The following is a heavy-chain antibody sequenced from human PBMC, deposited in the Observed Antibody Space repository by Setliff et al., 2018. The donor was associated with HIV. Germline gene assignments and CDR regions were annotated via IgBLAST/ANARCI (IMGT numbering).Heavy chain of an antibody. D-gene: IGHD3-3*01. CDR1: GGSFTSRSYY. Sequence: SETLSLTCTVSGGSFTSRSYYWGWIRQPPGKGLEWIGSIFYSGITYYNPSLESRVTISVDTSKNPFSLNLTSVTAADTAVYYCARSKTFYDFWGGYYTHGAFKIWGLGTMVTVSS. CDR2: IFYSGIT. J-gene: IGHJ3*02. CDR3: ARSKTFYDFWGGYYTHGAFKI. V-gene: IGHV4-39*01.